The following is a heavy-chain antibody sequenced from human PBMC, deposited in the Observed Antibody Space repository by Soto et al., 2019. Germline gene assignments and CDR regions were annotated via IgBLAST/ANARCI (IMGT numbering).Heavy chain of an antibody. Sequence: PGSSLRLSCTVAGFAFNNYGINWVRQAPGKGLEWVSSISKSDYTYYSDSVKGRFTISRDNAKNSVSLQMNTLRVEDTAVYYRAREDSIIIPAVSDFWGQGTLVTVSS. CDR2: ISKSDYT. J-gene: IGHJ4*02. D-gene: IGHD2-2*01. V-gene: IGHV3-21*01. CDR1: GFAFNNYG. CDR3: AREDSIIIPAVSDF.